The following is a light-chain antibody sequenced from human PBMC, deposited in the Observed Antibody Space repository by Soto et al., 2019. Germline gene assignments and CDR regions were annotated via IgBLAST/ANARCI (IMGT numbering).Light chain of an antibody. J-gene: IGLJ3*02. CDR3: SSYTTRNTLNWV. V-gene: IGLV2-14*01. CDR1: SSDLGGYNF. CDR2: DVT. Sequence: QSALTQPASVSGSPGQSITISCTGTSSDLGGYNFVSWYQQHPGKAPKLMIYDVTNRPSGVSNRFSGSKSGNTASLTISGLQAEDEADYYCSSYTTRNTLNWVFGGGTKHTVL.